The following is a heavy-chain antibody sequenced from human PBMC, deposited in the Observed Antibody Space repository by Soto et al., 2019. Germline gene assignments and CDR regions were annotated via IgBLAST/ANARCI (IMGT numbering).Heavy chain of an antibody. V-gene: IGHV1-69*12. J-gene: IGHJ6*02. Sequence: QVQLLQSGAEVKKPGSSVRVSCEASGGTFRTYAISWVRQAPGQGLEWMGEIIPIFGTVNYAQKFQGRVTITADESTTTVYMDLRSLRSEDTAVYYCAKGAVAGTPTSYYYYGMAVWGPGTTVTVPS. D-gene: IGHD6-19*01. CDR2: IIPIFGTV. CDR1: GGTFRTYA. CDR3: AKGAVAGTPTSYYYYGMAV.